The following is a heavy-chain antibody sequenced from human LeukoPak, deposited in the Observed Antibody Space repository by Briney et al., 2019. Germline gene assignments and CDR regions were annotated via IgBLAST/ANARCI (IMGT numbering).Heavy chain of an antibody. J-gene: IGHJ4*02. V-gene: IGHV1-2*02. D-gene: IGHD1-14*01. CDR3: ARGLTTGFDF. CDR2: INPNSGDT. Sequence: ASVKVSCKASGYTLIDYYIHWMRQAPGQGLEWMGWINPNSGDTNLVQKFQGRVTMTRDTSTSTAYMEVSSPRSDDTAVYYCARGLTTGFDFWGQGTLVTVSS. CDR1: GYTLIDYY.